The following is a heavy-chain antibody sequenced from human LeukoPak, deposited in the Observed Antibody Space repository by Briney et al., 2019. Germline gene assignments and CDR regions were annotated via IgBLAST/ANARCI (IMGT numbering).Heavy chain of an antibody. D-gene: IGHD5-18*01. CDR2: IYYSGST. CDR1: GGSISSYY. J-gene: IGHJ4*02. V-gene: IGHV4-59*12. Sequence: SETLSLTCTVSGGSISSYYWSWIRQPPGKGLEWIGYIYYSGSTNYNPSLKSRVTISVDTSKNQFSLKLSSVTAADTAVYYCARDFLLGYSYGWNYFDYWGQGTLVTVSS. CDR3: ARDFLLGYSYGWNYFDY.